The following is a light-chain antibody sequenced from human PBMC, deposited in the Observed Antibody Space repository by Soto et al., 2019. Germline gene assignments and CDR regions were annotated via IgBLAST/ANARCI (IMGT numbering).Light chain of an antibody. CDR2: LGS. Sequence: DIVMTQSPLSLPVAPGEPASISCRSSQSLLHSNGYNYLGWYLQKPGQSPQLLIYLGSNRASGVPDRFGGSGSGTDFTLKISRVEAEDVGVYYCMQALQTPPTFGQGTKVEIK. CDR3: MQALQTPPT. CDR1: QSLLHSNGYNY. V-gene: IGKV2-28*01. J-gene: IGKJ1*01.